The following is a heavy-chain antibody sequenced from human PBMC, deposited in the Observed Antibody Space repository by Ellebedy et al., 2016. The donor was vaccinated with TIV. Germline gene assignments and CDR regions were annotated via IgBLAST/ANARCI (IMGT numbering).Heavy chain of an antibody. Sequence: GESLKISXAASGFTFSDSWVSWVRQAPGKGLEWVSYISNSGSSIYYADSVKGRFTISRDSAKNSLYLQMNSLRADDTAVYFCARFPSAWYFYLWGRGTLVTVSS. CDR1: GFTFSDSW. D-gene: IGHD3-3*01. CDR2: ISNSGSSI. J-gene: IGHJ2*01. V-gene: IGHV3-11*01. CDR3: ARFPSAWYFYL.